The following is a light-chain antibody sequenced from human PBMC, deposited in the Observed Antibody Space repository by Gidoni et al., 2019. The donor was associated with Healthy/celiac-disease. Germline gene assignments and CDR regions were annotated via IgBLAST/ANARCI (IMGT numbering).Light chain of an antibody. Sequence: EVVLTQSPATLSLSPGERATLCCRASQSVSSYLAWYQQKPGQAPMLLIYDASNRATGIPARFSGSGYGTAFPLTINSLESEDCAVYYCLPRSNWPLLTFGGGTKVEI. CDR1: QSVSSY. CDR2: DAS. CDR3: LPRSNWPLLT. J-gene: IGKJ4*01. V-gene: IGKV3-11*01.